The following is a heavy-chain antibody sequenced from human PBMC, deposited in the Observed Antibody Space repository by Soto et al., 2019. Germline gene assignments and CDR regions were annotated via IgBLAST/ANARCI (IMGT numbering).Heavy chain of an antibody. CDR3: ARSNAGGETITVIFDY. CDR2: VHTGKGKT. Sequence: QVQLVQSGAEVKKPGASLKVSCTASEDTFIGYAIHWVRQAPGQRPEWMGWVHTGKGKTKYSETFQDRVTITRDTSANTAYMELSSLTFEDTAVYYCARSNAGGETITVIFDYWGQGTPVTVSS. J-gene: IGHJ4*02. CDR1: EDTFIGYA. V-gene: IGHV1-3*04. D-gene: IGHD3-22*01.